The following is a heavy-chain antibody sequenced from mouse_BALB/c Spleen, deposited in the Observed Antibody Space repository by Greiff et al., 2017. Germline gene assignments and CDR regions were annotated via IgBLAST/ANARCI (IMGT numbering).Heavy chain of an antibody. D-gene: IGHD3-1*01. J-gene: IGHJ4*01. CDR2: IYPGNVNT. Sequence: QVQLQQSGPELVKPGASVRISCKASGYTFTSYYIHWVKQRPGQGLEWIGWIYPGNVNTKYNEKFKGKATLTADKSSSTAYMQLSSLTSEDSAVYFCARRGAARAYAMDYWGQGTSATVSS. CDR3: ARRGAARAYAMDY. V-gene: IGHV1S56*01. CDR1: GYTFTSYY.